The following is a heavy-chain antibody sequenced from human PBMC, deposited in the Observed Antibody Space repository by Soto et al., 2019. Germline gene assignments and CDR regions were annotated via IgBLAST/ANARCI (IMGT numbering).Heavy chain of an antibody. V-gene: IGHV1-18*04. CDR2: ISAYNGNT. CDR1: GYTFTSYG. D-gene: IGHD5-18*01. CDR3: ARDNLQLWSSNFDY. J-gene: IGHJ4*02. Sequence: ASVKVSCKASGYTFTSYGISWVRQAPGQGLEWMGWISAYNGNTNYAQKLQGRVAMTTDTSTSTAYMELRSLRSDDTAVYYCARDNLQLWSSNFDYWGQGTLVTVSS.